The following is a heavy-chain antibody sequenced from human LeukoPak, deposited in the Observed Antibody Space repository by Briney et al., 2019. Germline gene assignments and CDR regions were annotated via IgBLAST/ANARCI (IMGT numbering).Heavy chain of an antibody. V-gene: IGHV4-34*01. CDR1: GGSFSGYY. Sequence: SETLSLTCAVYGGSFSGYYWSWLRQPPGKGLEWIGEINHSGSTNYNPSLKSRVTISVDTSKNQFSLKLSSVTAADTAVYYCARAYDFWSGYYTVWGQGTLVTVSS. J-gene: IGHJ4*02. CDR3: ARAYDFWSGYYTV. CDR2: INHSGST. D-gene: IGHD3-3*01.